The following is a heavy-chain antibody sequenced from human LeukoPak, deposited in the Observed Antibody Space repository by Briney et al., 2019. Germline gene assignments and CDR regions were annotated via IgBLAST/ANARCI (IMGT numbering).Heavy chain of an antibody. CDR1: GFTFSSFS. CDR3: ARDWSAVAAPDYFDY. Sequence: AGGPLRLSCVASGFTFSSFSMDWVRQAPGKGLEWVSYISSTSSTIYYADSVQGRFTSSRDNAKNSLYLQMNSLTAEDTAVYFCARDWSAVAAPDYFDYWGQGTLVTVSA. V-gene: IGHV3-48*04. D-gene: IGHD6-19*01. CDR2: ISSTSSTI. J-gene: IGHJ4*02.